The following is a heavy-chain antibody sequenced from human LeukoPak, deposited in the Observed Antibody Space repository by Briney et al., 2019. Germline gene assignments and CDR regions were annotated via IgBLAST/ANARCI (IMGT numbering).Heavy chain of an antibody. CDR3: LVTTRIRGFDY. J-gene: IGHJ4*02. Sequence: HPGGSLRLSCAASGFTFSSYWMSWVRQAPGKGLEWVANIRQDGSVQNYVDSVKGRFTISRDNPKNSVYLQMSSLRAEDTAVYYCLVTTRIRGFDYWGQGTLVTVSS. CDR1: GFTFSSYW. D-gene: IGHD1/OR15-1a*01. V-gene: IGHV3-7*01. CDR2: IRQDGSVQ.